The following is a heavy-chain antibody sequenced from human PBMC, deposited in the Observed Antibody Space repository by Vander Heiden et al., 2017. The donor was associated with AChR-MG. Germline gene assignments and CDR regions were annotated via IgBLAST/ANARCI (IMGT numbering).Heavy chain of an antibody. CDR2: INQDGSQQ. Sequence: EVQLVESGGGLVQPGGSLTLPCEASAFTFSSYWMTWVRQAPGKGLEWVANINQDGSQQYYVDSVEGRFIISRDNAKNSLYLQMNSLRDEDTAVYYCAKGYRDFDYWGQGTLVTVSS. CDR3: AKGYRDFDY. J-gene: IGHJ4*02. V-gene: IGHV3-7*01. CDR1: AFTFSSYW. D-gene: IGHD2-2*01.